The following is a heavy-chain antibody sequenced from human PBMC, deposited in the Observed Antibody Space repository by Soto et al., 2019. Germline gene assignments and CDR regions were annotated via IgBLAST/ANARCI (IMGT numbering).Heavy chain of an antibody. CDR2: TYYRSKWYS. Sequence: SQTLSRARAISVYSVSSTSAAWSWIRQSPSRGLEWLGRTYYRSKWYSDYAVSVKSRITINPDTSKNQFSLQLNSVTPEDTAVYYCARGQYYRGCCWGQGTLVTVSS. CDR1: VYSVSSTSAA. V-gene: IGHV6-1*01. CDR3: ARGQYYRGCC. J-gene: IGHJ1*01. D-gene: IGHD3-10*01.